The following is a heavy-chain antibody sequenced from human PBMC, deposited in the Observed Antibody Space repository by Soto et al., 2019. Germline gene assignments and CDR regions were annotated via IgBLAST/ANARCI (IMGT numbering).Heavy chain of an antibody. D-gene: IGHD3-9*01. V-gene: IGHV1-18*01. Sequence: ASVKVSCKASGYTFTSYGISWVRQAPGQGLEWMGWISAYNGNTNYAQKLQGRVTMTTDTSTSTAYMELRSLRSDDTAVYYCASVTYYDILTGYPEDAFDIWGQGTMVTVSS. CDR2: ISAYNGNT. CDR3: ASVTYYDILTGYPEDAFDI. CDR1: GYTFTSYG. J-gene: IGHJ3*02.